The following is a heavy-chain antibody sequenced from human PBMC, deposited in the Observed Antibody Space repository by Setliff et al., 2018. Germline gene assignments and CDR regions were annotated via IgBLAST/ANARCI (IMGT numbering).Heavy chain of an antibody. D-gene: IGHD3-10*01. V-gene: IGHV3-23*01. CDR1: GFTFSDFG. CDR3: AKNLRGVGFYMGV. CDR2: ISTTGTNT. Sequence: PGGSLRLSCAASGFTFSDFGMTLVRQAPGKRLEWVSSISTTGTNTFYADSVKGRFTISRDNSKNTLYLQMDSLRAEDTATYYCAKNLRGVGFYMGVWGKGTTVTVS. J-gene: IGHJ6*03.